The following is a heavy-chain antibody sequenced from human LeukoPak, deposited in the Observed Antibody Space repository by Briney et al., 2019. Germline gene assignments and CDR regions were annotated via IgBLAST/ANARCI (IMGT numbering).Heavy chain of an antibody. V-gene: IGHV3-23*01. CDR1: GFTFSTFA. J-gene: IGHJ5*02. Sequence: PGGSLGLSCVASGFTFSTFAMIWVRQPPGKGLEWVSSIFPSSDEIHYADSVRGRFTISRDNSKNTLSLQMNSLRAEDTAIYYCATYRQVLLPFEAWGQGTLVTVSS. D-gene: IGHD2-8*02. CDR3: ATYRQVLLPFEA. CDR2: IFPSSDEI.